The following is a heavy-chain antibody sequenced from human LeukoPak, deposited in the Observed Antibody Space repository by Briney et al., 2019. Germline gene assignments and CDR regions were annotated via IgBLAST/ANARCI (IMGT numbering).Heavy chain of an antibody. CDR2: ISGSGGST. CDR1: GFTFSSYA. V-gene: IGHV3-23*01. D-gene: IGHD3-10*01. CDR3: ARVLSGRGSLYDYYYYMDV. J-gene: IGHJ6*03. Sequence: GGSLRLSCAASGFTFSSYAMSWVRQAPGKGLEWVSAISGSGGSTYYADSVKGRFTISRDISKNTLYLQMNSLRAEDTAVYYCARVLSGRGSLYDYYYYMDVWGKGTTVTISS.